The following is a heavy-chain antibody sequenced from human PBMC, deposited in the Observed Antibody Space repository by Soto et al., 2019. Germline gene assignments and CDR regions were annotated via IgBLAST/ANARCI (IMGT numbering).Heavy chain of an antibody. CDR3: ARGGDYYGMDV. V-gene: IGHV4-39*02. D-gene: IGHD3-16*01. CDR1: GDSIRSGIYY. Sequence: ASETLSLTCTVSGDSIRSGIYYWGWIRQPPGKGLEWIGSAYYSGMTHYGPSLRGRVTISVDTSKNQFSLRLSSVSAADTATYYCARGGDYYGMDVWCQGTTVTVSS. J-gene: IGHJ6*02. CDR2: AYYSGMT.